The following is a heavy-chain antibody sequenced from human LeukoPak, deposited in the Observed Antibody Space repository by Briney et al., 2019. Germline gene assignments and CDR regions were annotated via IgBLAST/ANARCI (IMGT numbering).Heavy chain of an antibody. CDR1: GYSFNDKY. Sequence: ASVKVSCKASGYSFNDKYLHWVRQAPGQGLEWMGSINPNSGGTNYAQKFQGRVTMTTDTSMSTAYMELSRLTSDDTAVYYCARAGGRSWFDPWGQGTLVTVSS. CDR3: ARAGGRSWFDP. V-gene: IGHV1-2*02. CDR2: INPNSGGT. J-gene: IGHJ5*02.